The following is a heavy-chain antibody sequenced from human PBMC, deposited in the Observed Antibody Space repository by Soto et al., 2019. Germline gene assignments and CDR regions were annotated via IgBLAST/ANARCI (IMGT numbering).Heavy chain of an antibody. Sequence: GGSLRLSCAASGFTFSSYAISWVRQAPGKGLEWVSAISGSGGSTYYADSVKGRFTISRDNSKNTLYLQMNSLRAEDTAVYYCARGADSSSWYGVDYWGQGTLVTVSS. V-gene: IGHV3-23*01. CDR1: GFTFSSYA. J-gene: IGHJ4*02. D-gene: IGHD6-13*01. CDR3: ARGADSSSWYGVDY. CDR2: ISGSGGST.